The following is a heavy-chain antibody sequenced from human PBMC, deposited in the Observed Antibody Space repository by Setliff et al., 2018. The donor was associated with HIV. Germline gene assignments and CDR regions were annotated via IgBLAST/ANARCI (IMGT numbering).Heavy chain of an antibody. V-gene: IGHV4-61*01. Sequence: TCTVSGGSVSSGSYYWSWIRQPPGKGLEWIGYIYYSGSTKHNPSLKSRVTISLDTSKNQFSLKLTSVTAADTAVYYCARYSPRGYTLTGPYWGQGTLVTVSS. D-gene: IGHD6-25*01. J-gene: IGHJ4*02. CDR2: IYYSGST. CDR3: ARYSPRGYTLTGPY. CDR1: GGSVSSGSYY.